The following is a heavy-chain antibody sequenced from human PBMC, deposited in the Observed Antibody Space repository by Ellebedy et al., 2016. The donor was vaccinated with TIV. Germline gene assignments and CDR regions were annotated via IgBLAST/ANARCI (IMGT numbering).Heavy chain of an antibody. CDR1: GFTFSSSG. V-gene: IGHV3-30*02. CDR3: AKEQSPYYDILTDSFDY. J-gene: IGHJ4*02. Sequence: PGGSLRLSCAAAGFTFSSSGMHWVRQAPGKGLEWVALIRSDGVDKYHADSVKGRFTISRDNSKNTLYLQMNSLRAEDTAVYYCAKEQSPYYDILTDSFDYWGQGALVTVSS. D-gene: IGHD3-9*01. CDR2: IRSDGVDK.